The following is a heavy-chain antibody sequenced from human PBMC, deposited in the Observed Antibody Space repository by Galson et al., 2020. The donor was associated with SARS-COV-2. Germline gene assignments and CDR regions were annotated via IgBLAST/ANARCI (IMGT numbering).Heavy chain of an antibody. J-gene: IGHJ4*02. CDR2: IDSSGST. V-gene: IGHV4-59*08. D-gene: IGHD1-26*01. CDR1: LGSMTSHY. Sequence: SQTLSLTCTVSLGSMTSHYWSWVRQPPGKGLEWIGYIDSSGSTTYIPSLRSRVTISIDTSKNQFSLKLTSVTAADTAVYYCAKLAEGRRSSEDYWGQGTLVSVSS. CDR3: AKLAEGRRSSEDY.